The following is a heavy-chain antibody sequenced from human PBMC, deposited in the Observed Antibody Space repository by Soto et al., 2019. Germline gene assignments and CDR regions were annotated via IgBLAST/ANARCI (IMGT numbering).Heavy chain of an antibody. CDR1: GGTFSSYA. Sequence: VKVSCKASGGTFSSYAISWVRQAPGQGLEWMGGIIPIFGTANYAQKFQGRVTITADESTSTAYMELSSLRSEDTAVYYCARIAAAGRRYYYYGMDVWGQGTTVTVSS. D-gene: IGHD6-13*01. V-gene: IGHV1-69*13. J-gene: IGHJ6*02. CDR3: ARIAAAGRRYYYYGMDV. CDR2: IIPIFGTA.